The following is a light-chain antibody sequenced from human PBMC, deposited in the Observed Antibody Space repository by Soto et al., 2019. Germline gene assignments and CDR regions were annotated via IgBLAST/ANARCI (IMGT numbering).Light chain of an antibody. CDR1: ENVDTN. V-gene: IGKV3-15*01. CDR2: GAS. Sequence: EIVMTQSPATLSVSPGEGATLSCRASENVDTNLAWYQHKPGQAPRLLIYGASTRAAGVPARFSGSGSGTDFTLTISRLEPEDFAVFYCQQYGDSPTFGQGTKVDIK. J-gene: IGKJ1*01. CDR3: QQYGDSPT.